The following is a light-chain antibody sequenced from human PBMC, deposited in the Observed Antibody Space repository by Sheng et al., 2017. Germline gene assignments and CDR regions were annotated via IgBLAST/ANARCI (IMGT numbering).Light chain of an antibody. CDR2: GAS. Sequence: EILMTQSPVILSVPPGEGATLSCRASQNIKTNIAWYQLKPGQPPRLLMYGASTRAPGVSARFSGSGSGTDFTLTIYNLQSEDVALYSCQHYAGPPTFVQGTQLEI. CDR3: QHYAGPPT. CDR1: QNIKTN. J-gene: IGKJ5*01. V-gene: IGKV3-15*01.